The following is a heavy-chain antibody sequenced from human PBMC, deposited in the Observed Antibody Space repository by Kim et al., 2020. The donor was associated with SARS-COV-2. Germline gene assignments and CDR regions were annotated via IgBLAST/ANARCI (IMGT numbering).Heavy chain of an antibody. D-gene: IGHD2-15*01. V-gene: IGHV3-7*01. CDR3: AREEIVVPCFDY. Sequence: GGSLRLSCAASGFTFSHYWMNWVRQAPGKGLEWVASIKQDGSEKYYVDSVKGRFSISRDNAKSTLYLQMNSLRAEDMAVYYCAREEIVVPCFDYWGQGTL. CDR2: IKQDGSEK. CDR1: GFTFSHYW. J-gene: IGHJ4*02.